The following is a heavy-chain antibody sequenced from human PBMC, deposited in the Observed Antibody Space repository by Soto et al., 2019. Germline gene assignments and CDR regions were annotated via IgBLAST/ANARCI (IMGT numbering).Heavy chain of an antibody. CDR3: ARSLAATGTLKF. CDR1: GFSIRSGYY. Sequence: SETLSLTCTVSGFSIRSGYYWGWIRQTPGKGLEWIGSVHHGGTTFYNLSLESRLSISVDTAKEQFSMKLTSVTAADTAVYYCARSLAATGTLKFWGQGTLVTVSS. D-gene: IGHD1-1*01. V-gene: IGHV4-38-2*02. J-gene: IGHJ4*02. CDR2: VHHGGTT.